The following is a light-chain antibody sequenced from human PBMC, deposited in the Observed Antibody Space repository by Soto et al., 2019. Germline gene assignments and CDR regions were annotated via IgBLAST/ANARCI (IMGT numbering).Light chain of an antibody. V-gene: IGLV1-40*01. CDR2: GSY. CDR1: SSNIGAGYD. J-gene: IGLJ1*01. CDR3: QSYDSSMSAYV. Sequence: QSVLTQPPSVSGAPGQRVTISCTGSSSNIGAGYDVHWYHQLPGTAPTLLIYGSYNRPSGVPDRFSGSKSGTSASLAITGLQAEDEADYYCQSYDSSMSAYVFGTGTKGTVL.